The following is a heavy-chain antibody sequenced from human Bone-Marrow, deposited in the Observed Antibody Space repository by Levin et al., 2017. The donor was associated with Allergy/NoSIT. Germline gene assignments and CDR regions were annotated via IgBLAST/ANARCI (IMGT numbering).Heavy chain of an antibody. V-gene: IGHV1-2*06. Sequence: GESLKISCKASGYTFTAYYIHWVRQAPGQGPEWMGRINPDSGGTKYAQKFQGRVTMTRDTSISTAYMELSSLNSDDTAIYYCAREAAWWGDYWGQGTLVTVSS. D-gene: IGHD2-15*01. CDR2: INPDSGGT. CDR3: AREAAWWGDY. CDR1: GYTFTAYY. J-gene: IGHJ4*02.